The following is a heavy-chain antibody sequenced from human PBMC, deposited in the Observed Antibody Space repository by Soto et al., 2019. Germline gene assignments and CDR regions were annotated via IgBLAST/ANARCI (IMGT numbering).Heavy chain of an antibody. D-gene: IGHD6-13*01. CDR2: ISGSGGST. J-gene: IGHJ5*02. Sequence: GGSLRLSCAASGFTFSSYAMSWVRQAPGKGLEWVSAISGSGGSTYYADSVKGRFTISRDNSKNTLYLQMNSLRAEDTAVYYCAKDRRSTLRPNNWFDPWGQGTLVTVSS. CDR1: GFTFSSYA. V-gene: IGHV3-23*01. CDR3: AKDRRSTLRPNNWFDP.